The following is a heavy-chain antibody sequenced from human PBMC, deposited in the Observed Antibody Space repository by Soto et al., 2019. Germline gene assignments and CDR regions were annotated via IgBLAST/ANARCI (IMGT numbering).Heavy chain of an antibody. Sequence: EVQLVESGGGLVQPGGSLRLSCAASGIPVSRNYMTWVRQAPGKGLEWVSVLHSGGDTDYANSVKGRFTTHRHDSTNRQFLQMNSLMPEDTAVYYCARVGSYSYGTCRDVWGQGTTVTVSS. CDR1: GIPVSRNY. CDR2: LHSGGDT. CDR3: ARVGSYSYGTCRDV. V-gene: IGHV3-53*04. J-gene: IGHJ6*02. D-gene: IGHD3-10*01.